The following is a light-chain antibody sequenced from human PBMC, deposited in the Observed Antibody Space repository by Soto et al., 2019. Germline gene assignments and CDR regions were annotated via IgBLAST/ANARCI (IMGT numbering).Light chain of an antibody. V-gene: IGLV2-23*02. CDR3: CSYAGGRSPYV. Sequence: QSALTQPASVSGSPGQSITISCTGTTSDVGSYDRVSWYQQHPGKAPKIMIYEVSKRPSGDSNRFSGSKSGNTAALKISVLQAEEEADYYCCSYAGGRSPYVFGTGTKLTVL. CDR1: TSDVGSYDR. J-gene: IGLJ1*01. CDR2: EVS.